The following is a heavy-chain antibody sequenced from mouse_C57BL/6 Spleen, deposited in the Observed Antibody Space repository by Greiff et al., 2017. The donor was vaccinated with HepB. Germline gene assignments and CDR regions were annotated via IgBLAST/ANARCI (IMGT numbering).Heavy chain of an antibody. V-gene: IGHV1-19*01. CDR1: GYTFTDYY. Sequence: EVQLQQSGPVLVKPGASVKMSCKASGYTFTDYYMNWVKQSHGKSLEWIGVINPYNGGTSYNQKFKGKATLTVDKSSSTAYMELNSLTSEDSAVYYCARRYSNHYFDYWGQGTTLTVSS. CDR3: ARRYSNHYFDY. CDR2: INPYNGGT. D-gene: IGHD2-5*01. J-gene: IGHJ2*01.